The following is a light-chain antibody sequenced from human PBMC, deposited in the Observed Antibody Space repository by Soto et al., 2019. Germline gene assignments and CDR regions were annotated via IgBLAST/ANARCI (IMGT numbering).Light chain of an antibody. Sequence: EIVMTQSPATLSVSPGEGVTLSCRASQSVSNNLAWYQQKPGQAPRLLIHGASTRATGISARFSGSGSGTEFALTISSLQSEDFAVYYCQQYNNWPRTFGQGTKVEI. CDR2: GAS. CDR1: QSVSNN. V-gene: IGKV3-15*01. J-gene: IGKJ1*01. CDR3: QQYNNWPRT.